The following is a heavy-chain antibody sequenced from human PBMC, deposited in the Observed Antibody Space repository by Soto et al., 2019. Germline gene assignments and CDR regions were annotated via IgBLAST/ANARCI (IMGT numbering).Heavy chain of an antibody. Sequence: ASVKVACKASGYTFTGYYMHWVRQAPGQGLEWMGWINPNSGGTHYAQKFQGWVTMTRDTSISTAYMELSRLRSDDTAVYYCARGPYPSGIYCSGGSCYMGPDAFDIWRQGTMVTVSS. D-gene: IGHD2-15*01. CDR3: ARGPYPSGIYCSGGSCYMGPDAFDI. CDR1: GYTFTGYY. CDR2: INPNSGGT. V-gene: IGHV1-2*04. J-gene: IGHJ3*02.